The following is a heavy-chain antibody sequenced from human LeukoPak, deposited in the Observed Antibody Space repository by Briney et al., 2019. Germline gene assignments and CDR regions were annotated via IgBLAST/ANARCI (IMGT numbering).Heavy chain of an antibody. V-gene: IGHV3-7*04. D-gene: IGHD6-19*01. J-gene: IGHJ5*02. CDR2: IQHDGSEK. Sequence: GRSLRLSCVASGFTLSVYWMSWVRQAPGTGLEWVARIQHDGSEKHYVDSVTGRLTLSRDNAKNSLYLQMNSLRAEDTAVYFCARDVPVAGTLGLPDPWGQGTLVTVP. CDR1: GFTLSVYW. CDR3: ARDVPVAGTLGLPDP.